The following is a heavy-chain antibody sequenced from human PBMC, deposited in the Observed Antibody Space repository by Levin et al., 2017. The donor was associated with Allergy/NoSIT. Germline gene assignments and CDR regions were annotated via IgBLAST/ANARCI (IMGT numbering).Heavy chain of an antibody. CDR1: GFTFSSYG. J-gene: IGHJ4*02. V-gene: IGHV3-33*01. CDR3: ARARAGDEGLDY. CDR2: IWYDGSNK. D-gene: IGHD3-16*01. Sequence: LSLTCAASGFTFSSYGMHWVRQAPGKGLEWVAVIWYDGSNKYYADSVKGRFTISRDNSKNTLYLQMNSLRAEDTAVYYCARARAGDEGLDYWGQGTLVTVSS.